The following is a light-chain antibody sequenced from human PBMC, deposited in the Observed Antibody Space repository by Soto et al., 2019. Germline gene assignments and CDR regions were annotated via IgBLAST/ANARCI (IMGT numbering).Light chain of an antibody. CDR1: QSIFSY. Sequence: EIVLTQSPATLSLSPGERATLSCRASQSIFSYLAWYQQKPGQAPRLLIYDASNRATGIPARFSGSGSGTDFTLTISSLEPEDFAVYYCQQGETFGQGTKVEIK. J-gene: IGKJ1*01. CDR2: DAS. V-gene: IGKV3-11*01. CDR3: QQGET.